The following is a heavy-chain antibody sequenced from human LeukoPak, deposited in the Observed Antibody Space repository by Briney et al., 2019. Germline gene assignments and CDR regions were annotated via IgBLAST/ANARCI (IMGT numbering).Heavy chain of an antibody. CDR3: ARKGLGGDLFDH. D-gene: IGHD4-17*01. V-gene: IGHV4-30-2*01. Sequence: SQTLSLTCAVSGGSISSGGYSWSWIRQPPGKGLEWIGYIYHGGSTYYNPSLKSRVTISVDRSKNQFSLKLSSVTAADTAVYYCARKGLGGDLFDHWGQGTLVTVSS. J-gene: IGHJ4*02. CDR1: GGSISSGGYS. CDR2: IYHGGST.